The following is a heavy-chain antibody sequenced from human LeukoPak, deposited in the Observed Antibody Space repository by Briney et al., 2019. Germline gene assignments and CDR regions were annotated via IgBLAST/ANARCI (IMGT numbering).Heavy chain of an antibody. D-gene: IGHD1-26*01. Sequence: PGGSLRLSCAASGFTFDDYAMHWVRQAPGKGLEWVSGISWNSGSIGYADSVKGRFTISRDNAKNSLYLQMNSLRAEDTALYYCAKGLAGVGATEYYFDYWGQGTLVTVSS. V-gene: IGHV3-9*01. CDR3: AKGLAGVGATEYYFDY. J-gene: IGHJ4*02. CDR2: ISWNSGSI. CDR1: GFTFDDYA.